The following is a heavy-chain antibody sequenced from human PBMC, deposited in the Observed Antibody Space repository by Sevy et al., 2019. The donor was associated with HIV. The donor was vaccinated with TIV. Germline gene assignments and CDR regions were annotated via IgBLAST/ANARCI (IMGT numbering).Heavy chain of an antibody. CDR3: AREKVDTSMIFVEYYGMDV. CDR2: IRYDGSNK. V-gene: IGHV3-33*01. Sequence: GGSLRLSCAASGFSFSSYDMHWVRQAPGMGLEWVAVIRYDGSNKHYGDSLKGRFTISRDNSKNALSLQMSSLRAEATAVYYCAREKVDTSMIFVEYYGMDVWGQGTTVTVSS. CDR1: GFSFSSYD. J-gene: IGHJ6*02. D-gene: IGHD5-18*01.